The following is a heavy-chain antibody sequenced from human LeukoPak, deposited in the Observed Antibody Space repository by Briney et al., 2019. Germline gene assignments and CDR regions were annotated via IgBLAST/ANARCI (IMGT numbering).Heavy chain of an antibody. V-gene: IGHV3-48*01. Sequence: GGSLRLSCAASGFTFSSYSMNWVRQAPGKGLEWVSYISSSSSTIYYADSVKGRFTISRDNAKNSQYLQMNSLRAEDTAVYYCARPINGGAFDIWGQGTMVTVSS. CDR3: ARPINGGAFDI. D-gene: IGHD2-21*01. CDR2: ISSSSSTI. J-gene: IGHJ3*02. CDR1: GFTFSSYS.